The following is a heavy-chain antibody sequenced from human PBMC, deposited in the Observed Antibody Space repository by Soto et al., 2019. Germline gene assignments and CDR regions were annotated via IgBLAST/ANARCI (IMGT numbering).Heavy chain of an antibody. D-gene: IGHD5-12*01. V-gene: IGHV4-30-4*01. J-gene: IGHJ4*02. CDR3: ARMYGGYGGGVDY. Sequence: SETLSLTCTVSGDSVSSGAYHWNWIRQPPGKGLEWIGYIYYSGSSYYNPSLMSRVAMSVDTSKNHFSLKLRSVTAADTAVYYCARMYGGYGGGVDYWGQGTQVTVS. CDR1: GDSVSSGAYH. CDR2: IYYSGSS.